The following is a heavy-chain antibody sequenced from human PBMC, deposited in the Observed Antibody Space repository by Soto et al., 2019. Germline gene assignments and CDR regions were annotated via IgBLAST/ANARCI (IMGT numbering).Heavy chain of an antibody. D-gene: IGHD3-3*01. CDR3: ARDRVYGGAEWLLMGGDYYYYGMDV. CDR1: GYSISSGYY. J-gene: IGHJ6*02. CDR2: IYHSGST. Sequence: KPSETLSLTCAVSGYSISSGYYWGWIRQPPGKGLEWIGSIYHSGSTYYNPSLKSRVTISVDTSKNQFSLKLSSVTAADTAVYYCARDRVYGGAEWLLMGGDYYYYGMDVWGQGTTVTVSS. V-gene: IGHV4-38-2*02.